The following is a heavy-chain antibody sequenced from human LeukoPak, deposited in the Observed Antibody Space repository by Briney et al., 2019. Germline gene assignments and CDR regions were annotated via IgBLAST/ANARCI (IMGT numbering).Heavy chain of an antibody. J-gene: IGHJ4*02. D-gene: IGHD3-22*01. CDR3: ARDDSSGYVPWDY. CDR1: GYTFTSYY. V-gene: IGHV1-46*01. Sequence: ASVKVSCKASGYTFTSYYMHLVRQAPGQGLEWMGIINPSGGSTSYAQKFQGRVTMTRDTSTSTVYMELSSLRSEDTAVYYCARDDSSGYVPWDYWGQGTLVTVSP. CDR2: INPSGGST.